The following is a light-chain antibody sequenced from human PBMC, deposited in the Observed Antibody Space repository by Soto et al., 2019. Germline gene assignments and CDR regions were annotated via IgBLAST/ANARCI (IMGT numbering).Light chain of an antibody. Sequence: IVMTQSPATLSVSRGERATLSCRASQSVSSNLAWYQQKPGQAPRLLIYGASTRATGIPARFSGSGSGTEFTLTISSLHSEDFAVYHCQQHKNRPPFGQGPNADIK. CDR1: QSVSSN. CDR2: GAS. V-gene: IGKV3-15*01. CDR3: QQHKNRPP. J-gene: IGKJ1*01.